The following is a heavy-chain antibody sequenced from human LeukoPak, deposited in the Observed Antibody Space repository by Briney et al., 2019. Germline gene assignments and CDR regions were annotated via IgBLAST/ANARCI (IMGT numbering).Heavy chain of an antibody. V-gene: IGHV4-34*01. J-gene: IGHJ4*02. D-gene: IGHD2-2*01. Sequence: PSETLSLTCAVYGGSFSDYYWSWIRQPPGKGLEWIGEINHSGSTSYNPSLKSRVTISVDTSKNQFSLKLSSVTAADTAVYYCARRSSTGYDYWGQGTLVTVSS. CDR2: INHSGST. CDR1: GGSFSDYY. CDR3: ARRSSTGYDY.